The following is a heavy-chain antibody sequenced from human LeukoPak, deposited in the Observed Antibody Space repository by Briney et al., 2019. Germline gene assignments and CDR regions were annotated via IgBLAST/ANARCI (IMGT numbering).Heavy chain of an antibody. Sequence: SVXVSCKASGGTFSSYAISWVRQAPGQGLEWMGRIIPILGIANYAQKFQGRVTITADKSTSTAYMELSSLRSEDTAVYYCARSGTVTPFDYWGQGTLVTVSS. V-gene: IGHV1-69*04. CDR1: GGTFSSYA. D-gene: IGHD4-11*01. J-gene: IGHJ4*02. CDR2: IIPILGIA. CDR3: ARSGTVTPFDY.